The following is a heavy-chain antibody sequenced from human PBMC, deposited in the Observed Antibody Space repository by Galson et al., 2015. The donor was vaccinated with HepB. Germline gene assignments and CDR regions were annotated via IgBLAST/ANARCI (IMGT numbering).Heavy chain of an antibody. CDR1: GFTFSSYW. D-gene: IGHD6-13*01. CDR2: IKQDGSEK. Sequence: SLRLSCAASGFTFSSYWMSWVRQAPGKGLEWVANIKQDGSEKYYVDSVKGRFTISRDNAKNSLYLQMNSLRAEDTAVYYCARDTTYSSSWYWNYWGQGTLVTVSS. CDR3: ARDTTYSSSWYWNY. J-gene: IGHJ4*02. V-gene: IGHV3-7*03.